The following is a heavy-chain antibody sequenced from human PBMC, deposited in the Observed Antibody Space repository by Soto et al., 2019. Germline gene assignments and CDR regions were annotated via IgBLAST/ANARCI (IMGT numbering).Heavy chain of an antibody. CDR1: GFTFSSYA. CDR2: ISGSGGST. V-gene: IGHV3-23*01. Sequence: PGGSLRLSCAASGFTFSSYAMSWVRQAPGKGLEWVSAISGSGGSTYYADSVKGRFTISRDNSKNTLYLQMNSLKTEDTAVYYCTRDAPVWSGPYYYYYGMDVWGQGTTVTVSS. CDR3: TRDAPVWSGPYYYYYGMDV. J-gene: IGHJ6*02. D-gene: IGHD3-3*01.